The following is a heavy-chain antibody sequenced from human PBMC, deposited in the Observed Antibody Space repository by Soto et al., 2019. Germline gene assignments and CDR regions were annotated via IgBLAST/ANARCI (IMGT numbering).Heavy chain of an antibody. CDR1: GDSVSSNSAA. J-gene: IGHJ4*02. Sequence: PSQTLSLTCAISGDSVSSNSAAWNWIRQSPSRGLEWLGRTYYRSKWYNDYAVSVKSRITINPDTSKNQFSLQLNSVTPGDTAVYYCARVLRPYYYDSSGYYFDYWGQGTLVTVSS. CDR2: TYYRSKWYN. D-gene: IGHD3-22*01. CDR3: ARVLRPYYYDSSGYYFDY. V-gene: IGHV6-1*01.